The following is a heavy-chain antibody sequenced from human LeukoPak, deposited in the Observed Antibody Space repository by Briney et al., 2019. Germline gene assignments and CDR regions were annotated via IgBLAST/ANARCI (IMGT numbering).Heavy chain of an antibody. J-gene: IGHJ3*02. CDR2: FDPEDGET. CDR3: ATASATVISGRSSDAFDI. Sequence: ASVKVSCKVSGYTLTELSMHWVRQAPGKGLEWMGGFDPEDGETIYAQKFQGRVTMTEDTATDTAYMELSSLRSEDTAVYYCATASATVISGRSSDAFDIWGQGTMVTVSS. CDR1: GYTLTELS. D-gene: IGHD4-17*01. V-gene: IGHV1-24*01.